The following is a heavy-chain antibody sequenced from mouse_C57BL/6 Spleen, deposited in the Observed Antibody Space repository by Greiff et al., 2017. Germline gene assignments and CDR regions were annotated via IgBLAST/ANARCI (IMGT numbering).Heavy chain of an antibody. J-gene: IGHJ4*01. CDR1: GYTFTSYW. Sequence: QVQLQQPGAELVKPGASVKLSCKASGYTFTSYWMQWVKQRPGQGLEWIGKIDPSDSYTNYNQKFKGKATLTVDTSSSTAYMQLSSLTSEDSAVYYCARGYGYGRRYAVGCWGQGTSVTVAS. CDR2: IDPSDSYT. CDR3: ARGYGYGRRYAVGC. V-gene: IGHV1-50*01. D-gene: IGHD2-2*01.